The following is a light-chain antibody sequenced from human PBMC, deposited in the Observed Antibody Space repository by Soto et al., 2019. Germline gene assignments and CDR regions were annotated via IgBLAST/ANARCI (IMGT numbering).Light chain of an antibody. V-gene: IGLV1-51*01. J-gene: IGLJ2*01. CDR2: DAN. CDR3: GAWDTSLSGVV. CDR1: SSNFGNNY. Sequence: QSVLTQPPSVSAAPGQKVIISCSGSSSNFGNNYVSWYQQLPGTAPRLLIYDANKRPSEIPDRFSGSKSATSATLGITGLQTGDEADYYCGAWDTSLSGVVFGGGTKVTVL.